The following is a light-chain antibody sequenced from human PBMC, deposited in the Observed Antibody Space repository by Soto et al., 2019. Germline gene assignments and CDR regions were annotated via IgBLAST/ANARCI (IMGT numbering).Light chain of an antibody. J-gene: IGKJ2*01. CDR1: QSISNW. CDR3: QQYDSYYT. V-gene: IGKV1-5*01. CDR2: DVP. Sequence: DIHMTQSPSTLSASVGDRVTITCLASQSISNWLAWYHQKPGKAPTLLIYDVPGLERGVPSGFSAVGFGPEFPLPINSLQPDDFATYYCQQYDSYYTFGQGTRWIS.